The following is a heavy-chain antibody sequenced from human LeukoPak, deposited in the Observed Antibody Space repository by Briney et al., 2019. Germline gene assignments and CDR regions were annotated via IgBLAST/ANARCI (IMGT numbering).Heavy chain of an antibody. CDR3: ARVITMVRGVPPGYFDY. CDR1: GGSISSGGYY. Sequence: SQTLSLTCTVSGGSISSGGYYWSWIRQHPGKGLEWIGYIYYSGSTYYNPSLKSRVTISVDTSKNQFSLKLSSVTAADTAVYYCARVITMVRGVPPGYFDYWGQGTLVTVSS. D-gene: IGHD3-10*01. CDR2: IYYSGST. J-gene: IGHJ4*02. V-gene: IGHV4-31*03.